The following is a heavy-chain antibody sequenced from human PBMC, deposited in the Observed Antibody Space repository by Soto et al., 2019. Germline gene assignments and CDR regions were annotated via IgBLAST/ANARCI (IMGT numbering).Heavy chain of an antibody. V-gene: IGHV1-69*06. D-gene: IGHD2-15*01. CDR3: ARIPRYSYPTSDPLDN. CDR1: GGTFNTYT. Sequence: QVHLVQSGSEVKKPGSSVTVSCKASGGTFNTYTFSWVRQAPGQGLEWMGSILPIMGSVNYAHDFRGRLSMTADTSTTTAYMELTSMTSHDTAIYYCARIPRYSYPTSDPLDNWGQGTLVTVSS. J-gene: IGHJ4*02. CDR2: ILPIMGSV.